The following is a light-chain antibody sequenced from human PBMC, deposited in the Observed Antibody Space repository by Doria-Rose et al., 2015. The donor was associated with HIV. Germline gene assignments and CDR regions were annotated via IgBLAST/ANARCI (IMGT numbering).Light chain of an antibody. V-gene: IGKV1-5*03. CDR1: QSTSTW. Sequence: MTQSPSTLSASVGDGVTISCRASQSTSTWLAWYQQKPGKAPKLLIYKASTLESGVPSRFSGSGSGTEFTLTISSLQPDDFATYYCQQYDNDFRPITFGQGTRLEIK. CDR3: QQYDNDFRPIT. J-gene: IGKJ5*01. CDR2: KAS.